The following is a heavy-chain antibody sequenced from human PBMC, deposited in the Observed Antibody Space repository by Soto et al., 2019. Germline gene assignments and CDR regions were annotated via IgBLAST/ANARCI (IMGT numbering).Heavy chain of an antibody. CDR2: IYYSGST. CDR1: GGSISSGGYY. CDR3: ARSWSSYYYDSSGYPPVGY. Sequence: PSETLSLTCTVSGGSISSGGYYWSWIRQHPGKGLEWIGYIYYSGSTYYNPSLKSRVTISVDTSKNQFSLKLSSVTAADTAVYFFARSWSSYYYDSSGYPPVGYWGQGTLVTVSS. J-gene: IGHJ4*02. V-gene: IGHV4-31*03. D-gene: IGHD3-22*01.